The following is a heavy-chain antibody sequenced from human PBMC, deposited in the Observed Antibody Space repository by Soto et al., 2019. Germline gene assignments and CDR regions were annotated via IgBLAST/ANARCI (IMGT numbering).Heavy chain of an antibody. CDR3: ARYYYDSSGFHPNYYYGMDV. CDR2: IFSNDEK. V-gene: IGHV2-26*01. J-gene: IGHJ6*02. D-gene: IGHD3-22*01. CDR1: GFSLSNARMG. Sequence: QVTLKESGPVLVKPTETLTLTCTVSGFSLSNARMGVSWIRQPPGKALEWLAHIFSNDEKSYSTSLKSRLTTSKDTSKSQVVLTMTNMDPADTATYYCARYYYDSSGFHPNYYYGMDVWGQGTTVTVSS.